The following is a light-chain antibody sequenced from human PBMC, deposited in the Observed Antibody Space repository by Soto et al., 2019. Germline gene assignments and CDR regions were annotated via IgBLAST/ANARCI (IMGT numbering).Light chain of an antibody. J-gene: IGKJ4*01. CDR1: QSVSSS. CDR3: QQRSNCPLT. CDR2: DAS. V-gene: IGKV3-11*01. Sequence: EIVLTQSPATLSLSPGARATLSCRASQSVSSSLAWYQQKPGQAPRLLIYDASNRATGIPARFSGSGSGTDFTLTISSLEPEDFAVYYCQQRSNCPLTFGGGTKVEIK.